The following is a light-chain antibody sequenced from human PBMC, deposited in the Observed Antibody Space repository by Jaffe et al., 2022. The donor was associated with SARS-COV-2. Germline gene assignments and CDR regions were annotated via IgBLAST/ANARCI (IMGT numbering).Light chain of an antibody. CDR3: QSYDRRLTWV. CDR2: SNN. V-gene: IGLV1-40*01. Sequence: QSVLTQPPSVSGAPGQRVTISCTGSSSNIGVPYDVNWYQQLPGTAPRLLIYSNNNRPSGVPDRFSGSRSGTSASLAISRLQADDEADYFCQSYDRRLTWVFGGGTRLTVL. CDR1: SSNIGVPYD. J-gene: IGLJ3*02.